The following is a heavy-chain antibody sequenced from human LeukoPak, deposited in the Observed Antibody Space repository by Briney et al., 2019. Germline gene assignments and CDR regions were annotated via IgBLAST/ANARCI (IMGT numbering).Heavy chain of an antibody. J-gene: IGHJ6*03. CDR3: ARCGFLEWLLSPYYYMDV. CDR2: IWYDGSNK. V-gene: IGHV3-33*01. CDR1: GFTFSSYG. Sequence: GSLRLSCAASGFTFSSYGMHWVRQAPGKGLEWVAVIWYDGSNKYYADSVKGRFTISRDNSKDTLYLQMNSLRAEDTAVYYCARCGFLEWLLSPYYYMDVWGKGTTVTVSS. D-gene: IGHD3-3*01.